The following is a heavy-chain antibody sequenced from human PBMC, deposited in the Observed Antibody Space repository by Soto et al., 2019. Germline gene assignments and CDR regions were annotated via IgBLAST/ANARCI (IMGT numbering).Heavy chain of an antibody. CDR2: IYYSGST. V-gene: IGHV4-31*03. Sequence: QVQLQESGPGLVKPSQTLSLTCTVSGGSISSGGYYWSWIRQHPGKGLEWIGYIYYSGSTYYNPSLKSRVTISVDTSKNQFSLKLSSVTAADTAVYYCARDNYCSGGSCYFPNWYFDLWGRGTLVTVSS. D-gene: IGHD2-15*01. CDR1: GGSISSGGYY. J-gene: IGHJ2*01. CDR3: ARDNYCSGGSCYFPNWYFDL.